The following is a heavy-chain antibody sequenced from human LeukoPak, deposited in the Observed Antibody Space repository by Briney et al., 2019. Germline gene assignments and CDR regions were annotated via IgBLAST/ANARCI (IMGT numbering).Heavy chain of an antibody. J-gene: IGHJ4*02. CDR2: ISSTSTSI. Sequence: GGSLRLSCAASGFTFSSHTMNWVRQAPGKGLEWVSSISSTSTSIYHADSVKGRFTVSRDNAKNSLCLQMNSLRAEDTAVYYCARDRPDRGYSYGRDFDYWGQGTLVTVSS. V-gene: IGHV3-21*01. CDR1: GFTFSSHT. CDR3: ARDRPDRGYSYGRDFDY. D-gene: IGHD5-18*01.